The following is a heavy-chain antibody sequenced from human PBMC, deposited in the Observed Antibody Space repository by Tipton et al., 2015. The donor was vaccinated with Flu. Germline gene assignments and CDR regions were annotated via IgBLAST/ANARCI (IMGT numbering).Heavy chain of an antibody. Sequence: SLRLSCAASGFTFSSYSMNWVRQAPGKGLEWVSSISSSSSYIYYADSVKGRFTISRDNAKNSLYLQMNSLRAEDTAVYYCARDGSMSDAFDIWGQGTMVTVSS. CDR1: GFTFSSYS. V-gene: IGHV3-21*01. CDR3: ARDGSMSDAFDI. J-gene: IGHJ3*02. CDR2: ISSSSSYI. D-gene: IGHD2/OR15-2a*01.